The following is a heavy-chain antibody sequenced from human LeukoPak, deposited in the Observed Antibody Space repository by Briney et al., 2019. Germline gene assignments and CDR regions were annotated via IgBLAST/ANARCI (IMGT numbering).Heavy chain of an antibody. J-gene: IGHJ5*02. V-gene: IGHV4-31*03. CDR2: IYYSGST. CDR3: ARDHSVAGTSWFDP. D-gene: IGHD6-19*01. Sequence: SQTLSLTCTVSGGSISSGGYYWSWIRQHPGKGLEWIGYIYYSGSTYYSPSLKSRVTISVDTSKNQFSLKLSSVTAADTAVYYCARDHSVAGTSWFDPWGQGTLVTVSS. CDR1: GGSISSGGYY.